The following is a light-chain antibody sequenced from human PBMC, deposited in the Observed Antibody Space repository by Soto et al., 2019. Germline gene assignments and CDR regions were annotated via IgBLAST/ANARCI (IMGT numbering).Light chain of an antibody. V-gene: IGKV1-5*01. CDR3: QQYNSYSWT. Sequence: DIQMNQSPSTLSASVGDRVTMTCRASQSIRSWLAWYQQKPGKAPKVLIYDASSLESGVPSRFSGSGPGTEFTLTISSLQPDDFAIYYCQQYNSYSWTFGQGTKVDIK. J-gene: IGKJ1*01. CDR1: QSIRSW. CDR2: DAS.